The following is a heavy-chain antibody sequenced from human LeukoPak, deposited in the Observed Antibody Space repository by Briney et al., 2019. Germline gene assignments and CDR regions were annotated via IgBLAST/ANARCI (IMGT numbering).Heavy chain of an antibody. CDR3: ATVGCSSTSCYATYWFDP. D-gene: IGHD2-2*01. CDR2: FDPGDGET. CDR1: GYTLTELS. V-gene: IGHV1-24*01. J-gene: IGHJ5*02. Sequence: ASVKVSCKVSGYTLTELSMHWVRQAPGKGLEWMGGFDPGDGETIYAQKFQGRVTMTEDTSTDTAYMELSSLRSEDTAVYYCATVGCSSTSCYATYWFDPWGQGTLVTVSS.